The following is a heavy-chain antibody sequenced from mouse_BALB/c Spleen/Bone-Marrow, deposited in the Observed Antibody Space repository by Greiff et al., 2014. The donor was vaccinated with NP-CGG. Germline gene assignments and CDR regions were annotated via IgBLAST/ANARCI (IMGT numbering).Heavy chain of an antibody. Sequence: QVQLKQSGPELVKPGASGRISCKASGYTFTSYYIHWVKQRPGKGLEWIGWIYPGNVNNKYNEEFKVKATVTADKSFSTAYMQLSSLTSEVSAVYFCAGHKCAIDYWGQGTSVTVSS. V-gene: IGHV1S56*01. CDR3: AGHKCAIDY. D-gene: IGHD1-3*01. J-gene: IGHJ4*01. CDR2: IYPGNVNN. CDR1: GYTFTSYY.